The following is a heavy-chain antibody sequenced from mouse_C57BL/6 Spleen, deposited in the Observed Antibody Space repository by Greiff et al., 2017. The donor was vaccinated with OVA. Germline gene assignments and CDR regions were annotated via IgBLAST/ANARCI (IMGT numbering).Heavy chain of an antibody. Sequence: EVQLQQSGGGLVQPGGSMKLSCAASGFTFSDAWMDWVRQSPEKGLEWVAEIRNKANNHATYYAESVKGRFTISRDDSKSSVYLQMNSLRAEDTGIYYCTTYYSNYGWYFDVWGTGTTVTVSS. CDR3: TTYYSNYGWYFDV. D-gene: IGHD2-5*01. V-gene: IGHV6-6*01. CDR2: IRNKANNHAT. CDR1: GFTFSDAW. J-gene: IGHJ1*03.